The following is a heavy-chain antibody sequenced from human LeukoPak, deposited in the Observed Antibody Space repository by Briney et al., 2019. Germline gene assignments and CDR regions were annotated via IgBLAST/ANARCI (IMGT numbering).Heavy chain of an antibody. CDR1: GFTFSSYE. CDR2: ISSSGSTI. J-gene: IGHJ4*02. D-gene: IGHD3-22*01. Sequence: QPGGSLRLSCAASGFTFSSYEMNWVRQAPGKGLEWVSYISSSGSTIYYAESVKGRFTISRDNAKNSLYLQMNSLRAEDTAVYYCAREYYDSSGYYYFDCWGQGTLVTVSS. V-gene: IGHV3-48*03. CDR3: AREYYDSSGYYYFDC.